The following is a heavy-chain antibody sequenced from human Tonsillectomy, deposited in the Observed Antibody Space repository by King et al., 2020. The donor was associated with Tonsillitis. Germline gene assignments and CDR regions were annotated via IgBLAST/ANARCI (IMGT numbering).Heavy chain of an antibody. D-gene: IGHD3-10*01. Sequence: VQLQESGPGLVIPSETLSLTCSVSGGSISPYHWSWIRQPAGKGLELIGHIYYNGDSNYNPSLKSRVSMSVDTSKNQFSLRLRSVTAADTAIYFCAKGPWGFGQNYYYGMDVWGQGTTVTVSS. J-gene: IGHJ6*02. CDR2: IYYNGDS. V-gene: IGHV4-4*07. CDR3: AKGPWGFGQNYYYGMDV. CDR1: GGSISPYH.